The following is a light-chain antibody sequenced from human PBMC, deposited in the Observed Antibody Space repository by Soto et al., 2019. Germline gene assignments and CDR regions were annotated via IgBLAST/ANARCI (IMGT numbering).Light chain of an antibody. CDR3: SSYTSSSSNFV. Sequence: QSALTQPASVSGSPGQSITISCTGSSSDVGGYNYVSWYQQYPGNAPQLMIFEVSNRPSGVSNRFSGSKSGNTASLTISGLQAEDEADYYCSSYTSSSSNFVFGSGTKLTVL. CDR2: EVS. J-gene: IGLJ1*01. V-gene: IGLV2-14*01. CDR1: SSDVGGYNY.